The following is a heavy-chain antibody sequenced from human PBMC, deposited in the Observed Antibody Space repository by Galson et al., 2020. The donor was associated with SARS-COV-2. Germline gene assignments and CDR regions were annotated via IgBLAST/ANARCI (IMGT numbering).Heavy chain of an antibody. Sequence: ASVTVSCKASGYTFTAYYMHWVRQAPGQGLEWMGWINPKSGGTNYAQKFEGRVTMTRDTSITTAYMELSRLRADDTAVYYCARLRYYDVLTGYIVDVWGQGTMVTVSS. CDR3: ARLRYYDVLTGYIVDV. CDR1: GYTFTAYY. V-gene: IGHV1-2*02. CDR2: INPKSGGT. J-gene: IGHJ6*02. D-gene: IGHD3-9*01.